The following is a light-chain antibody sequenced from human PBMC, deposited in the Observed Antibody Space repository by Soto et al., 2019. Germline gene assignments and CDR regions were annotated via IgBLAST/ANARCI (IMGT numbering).Light chain of an antibody. V-gene: IGLV2-14*01. CDR3: SSYSSTSTAV. CDR1: NSDVGTYNY. CDR2: EVS. Sequence: QSALTQPASVSGSPGQSITISCTGNNSDVGTYNYVSWFQQHPGKAPKLIIYEVSSRPSGVSNRFSASKSGNTASLTISGLQAEDAADSYCSSYSSTSTAVFGGGTKLTVL. J-gene: IGLJ2*01.